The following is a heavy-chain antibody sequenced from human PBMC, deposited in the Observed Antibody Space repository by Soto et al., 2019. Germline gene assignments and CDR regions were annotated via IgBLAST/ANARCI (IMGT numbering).Heavy chain of an antibody. Sequence: QVQLQQWGAGLLKPPETPSLTCAVSGGSLRGYYWSWIRQSPGKGLEWIGEINYSGGTNYNPSLKSRVTISVDTSKNQFSLRLISLTAADTAVYYCAKSATVGAAHFDVWGQGTMVTVSA. CDR1: GGSLRGYY. J-gene: IGHJ3*01. V-gene: IGHV4-34*01. D-gene: IGHD1-26*01. CDR3: AKSATVGAAHFDV. CDR2: INYSGGT.